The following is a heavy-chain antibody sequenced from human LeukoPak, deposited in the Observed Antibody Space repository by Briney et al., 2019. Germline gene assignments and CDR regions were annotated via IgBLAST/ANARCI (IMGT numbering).Heavy chain of an antibody. V-gene: IGHV3-23*01. CDR3: AKGGKWDVTPFDY. CDR2: ISGGGGST. J-gene: IGHJ4*02. Sequence: GGSLRLSCAASGFTFTSYSMNWVRQAPGKGLEWVSTISGGGGSTYHADPVKGRFTISRDNSKNTLYLQVNSLRAEDTAVYYCAKGGKWDVTPFDYWGQGTLVTVSS. D-gene: IGHD1-26*01. CDR1: GFTFTSYS.